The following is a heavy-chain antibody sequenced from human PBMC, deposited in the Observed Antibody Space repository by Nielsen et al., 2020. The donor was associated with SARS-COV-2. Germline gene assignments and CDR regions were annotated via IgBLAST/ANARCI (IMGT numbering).Heavy chain of an antibody. D-gene: IGHD3-3*01. J-gene: IGHJ6*03. Sequence: GGSLRLSCVASGFSFSSFSMNWVRQAPRKGLEWVDKIKEDGSEKSYVDSVKGRFTISRDIAKNSLYLQMNSLRAEDTAVYYCARGVDYSWSALYGHLEYYYYMDVWGRGTTVTVS. CDR2: IKEDGSEK. CDR3: ARGVDYSWSALYGHLEYYYYMDV. CDR1: GFSFSSFS. V-gene: IGHV3-7*04.